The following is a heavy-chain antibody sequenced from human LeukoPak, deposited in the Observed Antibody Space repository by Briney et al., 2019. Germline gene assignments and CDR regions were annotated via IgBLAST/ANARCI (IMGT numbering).Heavy chain of an antibody. J-gene: IGHJ4*02. D-gene: IGHD6-19*01. V-gene: IGHV4-59*08. CDR3: ARHQVAMAGRGVDY. CDR1: GGSISSYY. CDR2: IYYSGST. Sequence: ASETLSLTCTVSGGSISSYYWSWIRQPPGKGLEWIGYIYYSGSTNYNPSLKSRVTISVDTSKKQFSLKLSSVTAADTAVYYCARHQVAMAGRGVDYWGQGTLVTVSS.